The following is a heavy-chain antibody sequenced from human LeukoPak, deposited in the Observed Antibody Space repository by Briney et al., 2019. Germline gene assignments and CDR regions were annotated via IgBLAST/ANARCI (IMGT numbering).Heavy chain of an antibody. V-gene: IGHV1-69*05. D-gene: IGHD1-26*01. CDR1: GGTFSSYA. CDR3: ARGMGASYYYYYYMDV. J-gene: IGHJ6*03. Sequence: ASVKVSCKASGGTFSSYAISWVRQAPGQGLEWTGRIIPIFGTANYAQKFQGRVTITTDESTSTAYMELSSLRSEDTAVYYCARGMGASYYYYYYMDVWGKGTMVTVSS. CDR2: IIPIFGTA.